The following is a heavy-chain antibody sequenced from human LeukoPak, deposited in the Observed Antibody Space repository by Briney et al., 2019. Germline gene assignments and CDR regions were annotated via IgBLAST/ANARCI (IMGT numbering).Heavy chain of an antibody. D-gene: IGHD5-24*01. J-gene: IGHJ3*02. Sequence: GGSLRLSCAASGFTFSGYGFNWVRLAPGKGLEWVSYISTTSGTIFYADSVKGRFTISRDNAKNSLYLQMNSLRDEDTAVYYCTRDQFHASDIWGQGTMVTVSS. CDR3: TRDQFHASDI. V-gene: IGHV3-48*02. CDR1: GFTFSGYG. CDR2: ISTTSGTI.